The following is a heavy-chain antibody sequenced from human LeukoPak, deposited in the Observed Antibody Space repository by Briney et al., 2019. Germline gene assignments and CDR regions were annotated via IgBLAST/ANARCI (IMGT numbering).Heavy chain of an antibody. J-gene: IGHJ4*02. V-gene: IGHV1-69*04. D-gene: IGHD2-15*01. Sequence: SVKVSCKASGGTFSSYAISWVRQAPGQGLEWMGRIIPILGIANYAQKFQGRVTITADKSTSTAYMELSSLRSEDTAVYYCASTLGYCSGGSCYSVDDPFDYWSQGTLVTVSS. CDR1: GGTFSSYA. CDR3: ASTLGYCSGGSCYSVDDPFDY. CDR2: IIPILGIA.